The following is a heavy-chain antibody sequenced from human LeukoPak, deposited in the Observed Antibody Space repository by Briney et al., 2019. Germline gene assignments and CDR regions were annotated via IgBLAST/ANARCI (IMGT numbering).Heavy chain of an antibody. CDR2: IKQDGSEK. CDR3: ARDRIQLWTYYYYYMDV. D-gene: IGHD5-18*01. CDR1: GFTFSSYW. V-gene: IGHV3-7*01. J-gene: IGHJ6*03. Sequence: GGSLRLSCAASGFTFSSYWMSWVRQAPGKGLEWVAYIKQDGSEKYYVDSVKGRFTISRDNAKNSLYLQMNSLRAEDTAVYYCARDRIQLWTYYYYYMDVWGKGTTVTVSS.